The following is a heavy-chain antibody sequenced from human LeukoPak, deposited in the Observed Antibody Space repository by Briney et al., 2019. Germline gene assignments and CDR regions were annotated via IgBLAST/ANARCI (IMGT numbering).Heavy chain of an antibody. Sequence: ASVKVSCKASGYTFTSYGISWVRQAPGQGLEWMGWISAYNGNTNYAQKFQGRVTMTRDTSTSTVYMELSSLRSEDTAVYYCARGKYYDSSGYYYGFDPWGQGTLVTVSS. V-gene: IGHV1-18*01. CDR1: GYTFTSYG. D-gene: IGHD3-22*01. CDR2: ISAYNGNT. J-gene: IGHJ5*02. CDR3: ARGKYYDSSGYYYGFDP.